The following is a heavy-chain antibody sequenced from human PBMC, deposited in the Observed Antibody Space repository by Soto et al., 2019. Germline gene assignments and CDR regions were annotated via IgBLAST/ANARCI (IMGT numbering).Heavy chain of an antibody. D-gene: IGHD3-9*01. CDR2: ISSSSSYI. J-gene: IGHJ5*02. CDR3: ARDPDSDILTGYNWFDP. V-gene: IGHV3-21*01. CDR1: GFTFSSYS. Sequence: GGSLRLSCAASGFTFSSYSMNWVRQAPGKGLEWVSSISSSSSYIYYADSVKGRFTNSRDNAKNSLYLQMNSLRAEDTAVYYCARDPDSDILTGYNWFDPWGQGTLVTVS.